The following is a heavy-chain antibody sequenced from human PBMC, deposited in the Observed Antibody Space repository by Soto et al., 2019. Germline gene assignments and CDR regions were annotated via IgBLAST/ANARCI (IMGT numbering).Heavy chain of an antibody. J-gene: IGHJ4*02. CDR2: IFSNDEK. V-gene: IGHV2-26*01. D-gene: IGHD6-19*01. Sequence: QVTLKESGPVLVKPTETLTLTCTVSGFSLSNARMGVSWIRQPPGKALEWLAHIFSNDEKSYSTSLKSRRTITKDTSNSHVVLTKTNRHTVDTAAYYCARIRRSSGCYDSDYWGQGTLVTVSS. CDR1: GFSLSNARMG. CDR3: ARIRRSSGCYDSDY.